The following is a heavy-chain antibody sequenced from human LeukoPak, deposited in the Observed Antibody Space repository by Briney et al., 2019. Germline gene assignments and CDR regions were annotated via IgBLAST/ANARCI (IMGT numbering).Heavy chain of an antibody. Sequence: GGSLRLSCAASGFTFSSNYMSWVRQAPGKGLEWVSAIYSGGSTYYADSVKGRFTISRDNSKNTLYLQMNSLRAEDTAVYYCATGGLYCSGGSCTRSYYYYGMDVWGQGTTVTVSS. CDR1: GFTFSSNY. D-gene: IGHD2-15*01. CDR3: ATGGLYCSGGSCTRSYYYYGMDV. CDR2: IYSGGST. J-gene: IGHJ6*02. V-gene: IGHV3-53*01.